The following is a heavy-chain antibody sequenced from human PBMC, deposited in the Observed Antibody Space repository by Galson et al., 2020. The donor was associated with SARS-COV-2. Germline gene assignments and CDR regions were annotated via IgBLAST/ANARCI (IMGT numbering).Heavy chain of an antibody. J-gene: IGHJ5*02. V-gene: IGHV1-24*01. CDR3: ATSAPIAAAGNWFDP. Sequence: ASVKVSCKVSGYTLTELSMHWVRQAPGKGLEWMGGFDPEDGETIYAQKFQGRVTMTEDTSTDTAYMELSSLRSEDPAVYYCATSAPIAAAGNWFDPWGQGTLVTVSS. CDR1: GYTLTELS. CDR2: FDPEDGET. D-gene: IGHD6-13*01.